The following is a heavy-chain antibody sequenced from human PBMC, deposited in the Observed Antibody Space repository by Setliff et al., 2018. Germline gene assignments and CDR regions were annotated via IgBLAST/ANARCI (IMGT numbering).Heavy chain of an antibody. CDR2: INRRGST. D-gene: IGHD6-19*01. CDR1: GASISTTTFY. V-gene: IGHV4-61*09. CDR3: ARASSGWYSAYYYYMDV. Sequence: SETLSLTCTVSGASISTTTFYWNWLRQPAGKGLEWIGHINRRGSTNFSPSLKSRVTISLDTSKNQFSLNLTSVTAADTAVYYCARASSGWYSAYYYYMDVWGKGTTVTVSS. J-gene: IGHJ6*03.